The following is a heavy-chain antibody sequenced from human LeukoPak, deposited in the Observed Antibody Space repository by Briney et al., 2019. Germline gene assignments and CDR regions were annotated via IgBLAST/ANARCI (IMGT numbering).Heavy chain of an antibody. CDR1: GFTFSSYW. V-gene: IGHV3-7*01. J-gene: IGHJ4*02. D-gene: IGHD5-12*01. CDR3: ARDNGRGYSGYDYRYYFDY. Sequence: GGSLRLSRAASGFTFSSYWMSWVRQAPGKGLEWVANIKQDGSEKYYVDSVKGRFTISRDNAKNSLYLQMNSLRAEDTAVYYCARDNGRGYSGYDYRYYFDYWGQGTLVTVSS. CDR2: IKQDGSEK.